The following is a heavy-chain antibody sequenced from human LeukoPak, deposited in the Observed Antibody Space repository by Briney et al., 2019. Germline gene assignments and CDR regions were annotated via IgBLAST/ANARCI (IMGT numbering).Heavy chain of an antibody. CDR2: IYYSGST. Sequence: SEPLSFTCTVSGGSISSNYWSWSRQPPGKGLEWIGYIYYSGSTNYNPSLKGRVTISVDTSKIQFSLKLSSRTAADTAVYYCARDTYYYYSSGYYYREYMDVWGKGTTVTVSS. D-gene: IGHD3-22*01. CDR3: ARDTYYYYSSGYYYREYMDV. J-gene: IGHJ6*03. V-gene: IGHV4-59*01. CDR1: GGSISSNY.